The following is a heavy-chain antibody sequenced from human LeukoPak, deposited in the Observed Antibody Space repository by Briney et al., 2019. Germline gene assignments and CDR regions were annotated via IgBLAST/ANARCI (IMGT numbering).Heavy chain of an antibody. CDR3: ARHVVRLRRPYWYFDL. CDR1: GGSISSYY. V-gene: IGHV4-59*08. Sequence: SETLSLTCTVSGGSISSYYWSWIRQPPGKGLEWIGYIYYSGSTNYNPSLKSRVTISVDTSKNQFSLKLSSVTAADTAVYYCARHVVRLRRPYWYFDLSGRGTLVTVSS. J-gene: IGHJ2*01. D-gene: IGHD4-17*01. CDR2: IYYSGST.